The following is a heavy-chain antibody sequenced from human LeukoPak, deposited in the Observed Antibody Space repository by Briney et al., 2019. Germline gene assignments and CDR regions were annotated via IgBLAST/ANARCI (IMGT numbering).Heavy chain of an antibody. CDR2: IYHSGST. CDR3: ARGSIAAIDY. D-gene: IGHD6-13*01. V-gene: IGHV4-30-2*01. CDR1: GGSISSGGYS. J-gene: IGHJ4*02. Sequence: SQTLSLTCAVSGGSISSGGYSWSWIRQPPGKGLEWIGYIYHSGSTYYNPSLKSRVTISVDRSKNQFSLKLNSVTAADTAVYYCARGSIAAIDYWGQGTLVTVSS.